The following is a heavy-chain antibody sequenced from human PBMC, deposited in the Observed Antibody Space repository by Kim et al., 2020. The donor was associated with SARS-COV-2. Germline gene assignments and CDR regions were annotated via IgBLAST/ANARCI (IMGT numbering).Heavy chain of an antibody. V-gene: IGHV4-34*01. Sequence: SETLSLTCAVYGGSFSGYYWSWIRQPPGKGLEWIGEINHSGSTNYNPSLKSRVTISVDTSKNQFSLKLSSVTAADTAVYYCARGGDSSGYYLVFRYYGMDVWGQGTTVTVSS. CDR3: ARGGDSSGYYLVFRYYGMDV. CDR2: INHSGST. CDR1: GGSFSGYY. D-gene: IGHD3-22*01. J-gene: IGHJ6*02.